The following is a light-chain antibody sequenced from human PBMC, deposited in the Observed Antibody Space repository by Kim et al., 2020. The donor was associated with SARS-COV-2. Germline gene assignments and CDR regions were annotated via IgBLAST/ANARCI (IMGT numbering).Light chain of an antibody. CDR2: AAS. J-gene: IGKJ1*01. CDR1: QGIRNE. V-gene: IGKV1-6*01. Sequence: ASVGDVVTITCRASQGIRNELGWYQQEPGRAPKILIYAASSLQSGVPSRFSGSGSGTDFTLTISSLQPEDSATYYCLQDYSYPRTFGQGTKVDIK. CDR3: LQDYSYPRT.